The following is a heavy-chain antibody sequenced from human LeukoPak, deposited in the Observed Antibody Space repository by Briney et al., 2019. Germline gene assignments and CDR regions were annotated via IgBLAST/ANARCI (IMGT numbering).Heavy chain of an antibody. CDR1: GFTFSSYS. J-gene: IGHJ3*02. CDR2: ISSSSSYI. D-gene: IGHD2-8*01. CDR3: ARFILYHGAFDI. V-gene: IGHV3-21*01. Sequence: GGSLRLSCAASGFTFSSYSMNWVRQAPGKGLEWVSSISSSSSYIYYADSVKGRFTISRDNAKNSLDLQLNSLRAEDTAVYYCARFILYHGAFDIWGQGTLVTVST.